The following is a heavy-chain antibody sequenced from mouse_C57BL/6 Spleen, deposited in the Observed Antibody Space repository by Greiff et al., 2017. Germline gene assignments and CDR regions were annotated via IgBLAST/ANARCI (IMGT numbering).Heavy chain of an antibody. V-gene: IGHV5-4*01. Sequence: EVMLVESGGGLVKPGGSLKLSCAASGFTFSSYAMSWVRQTPEKRLEWVATISDGGSYTYYPDNVKGRFTISRDTAKNNLYLQMSHLKSEDTAMYYCARDYDYDGPYYYAMDYWGQGTSVTVSS. D-gene: IGHD2-4*01. CDR2: ISDGGSYT. CDR3: ARDYDYDGPYYYAMDY. J-gene: IGHJ4*01. CDR1: GFTFSSYA.